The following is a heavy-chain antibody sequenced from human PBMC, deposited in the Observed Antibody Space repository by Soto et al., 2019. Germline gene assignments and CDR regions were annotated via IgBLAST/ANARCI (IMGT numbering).Heavy chain of an antibody. J-gene: IGHJ4*02. CDR3: ARGGDRELHAF. CDR1: EFSLRTARMG. Sequence: SGPTLMSPTGILTQTCTGSEFSLRTARMGVSWIRQPPGKALEWLAHIFSNDEESYSTSLKSRLTISKDTSKSQVVLNMTNMDPVDTAIYYCARGGDRELHAFRGQGTLVTVSS. D-gene: IGHD2-15*01. V-gene: IGHV2-26*01. CDR2: IFSNDEE.